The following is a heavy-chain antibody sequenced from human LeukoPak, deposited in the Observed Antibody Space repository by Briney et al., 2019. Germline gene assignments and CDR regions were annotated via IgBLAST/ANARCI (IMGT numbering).Heavy chain of an antibody. D-gene: IGHD2-21*02. CDR3: TRDFGSIVVVTAIVD. CDR1: GFTFSNYW. CDR2: IKPDGSEK. Sequence: GGSLRLSCAASGFTFSNYWMSWVRQAPGKGLEWVANIKPDGSEKYYVDSVKGRFTISRDNAKNSLYLQMNSLRAEDTAIYYCTRDFGSIVVVTAIVDWGQGTLVTVSS. V-gene: IGHV3-7*01. J-gene: IGHJ4*02.